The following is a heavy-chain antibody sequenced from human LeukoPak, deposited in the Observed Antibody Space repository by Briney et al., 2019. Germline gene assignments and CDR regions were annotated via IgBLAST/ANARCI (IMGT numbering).Heavy chain of an antibody. V-gene: IGHV4-59*01. D-gene: IGHD5-12*01. J-gene: IGHJ3*02. CDR3: ARGRGGYEGDAFDI. Sequence: SETLSLTCTVSGGSISSYYWGWIRQPPGKRLEWIGSIYYSGSTNYNPSLKSRVTISVDTSKNQFSPKLSSVTAADTAVYYCARGRGGYEGDAFDIWGQGTMVTVSS. CDR1: GGSISSYY. CDR2: IYYSGST.